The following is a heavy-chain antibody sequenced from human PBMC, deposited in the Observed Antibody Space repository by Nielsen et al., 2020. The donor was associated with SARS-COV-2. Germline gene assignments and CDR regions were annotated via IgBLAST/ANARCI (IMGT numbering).Heavy chain of an antibody. D-gene: IGHD2-2*01. Sequence: WIRQPPGKGLEWVAVISYDGSNKYYADSVKGRFTISRDNSKNTLYLQMNSLRAEDTAVYYCARPAETYCSSTSCSKNWFDPWGQGTLVTVSS. V-gene: IGHV3-30*03. CDR2: ISYDGSNK. CDR3: ARPAETYCSSTSCSKNWFDP. J-gene: IGHJ5*02.